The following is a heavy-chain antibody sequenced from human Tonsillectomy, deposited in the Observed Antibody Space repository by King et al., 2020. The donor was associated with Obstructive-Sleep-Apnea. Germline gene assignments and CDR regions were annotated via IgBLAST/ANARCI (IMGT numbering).Heavy chain of an antibody. CDR2: IRYDASNK. V-gene: IGHV3-30*02. Sequence: QLVQSGGGVVQPGRSLRLSCAASGFTFSSYGMHWVRQAPAKGLEWVAFIRYDASNKYYAYSVKGRFTIPRDNSKNTLYLQMNSLRAEDTAVYYCAKDRSSGWYSYFDYWGQGTLVTVSS. D-gene: IGHD6-19*01. CDR3: AKDRSSGWYSYFDY. J-gene: IGHJ4*02. CDR1: GFTFSSYG.